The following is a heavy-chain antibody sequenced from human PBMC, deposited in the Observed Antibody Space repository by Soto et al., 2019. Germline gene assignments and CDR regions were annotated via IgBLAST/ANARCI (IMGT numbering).Heavy chain of an antibody. CDR3: ARDNSGYSGYDYGHYYYYGMDF. CDR1: GGSISSGGYY. J-gene: IGHJ6*02. CDR2: IYYSGST. Sequence: SETLSLTCTVSGGSISSGGYYWSWIRQHPGKGLEWIGYIYYSGSTYYNPSLKSRVTISVDTSKNQFSLKLSSVTAADTAVYYCARDNSGYSGYDYGHYYYYGMDFWGQGIMVTVSS. D-gene: IGHD5-12*01. V-gene: IGHV4-31*03.